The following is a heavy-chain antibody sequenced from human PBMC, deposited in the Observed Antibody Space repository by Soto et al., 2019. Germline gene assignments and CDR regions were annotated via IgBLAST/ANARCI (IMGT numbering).Heavy chain of an antibody. D-gene: IGHD4-17*01. CDR1: GFTFDDYA. Sequence: EVQLVESGGGLVQPGRSLRLSCAASGFTFDDYAMHWVRQAPGKGLEWVSGISWNSGSIGYADSVKGRFTISRDNAKNSLYLHMNSLRAEDTALYYCAKEVVYGVYAGYDAFDIWGQGTMVTVSS. CDR2: ISWNSGSI. V-gene: IGHV3-9*01. J-gene: IGHJ3*02. CDR3: AKEVVYGVYAGYDAFDI.